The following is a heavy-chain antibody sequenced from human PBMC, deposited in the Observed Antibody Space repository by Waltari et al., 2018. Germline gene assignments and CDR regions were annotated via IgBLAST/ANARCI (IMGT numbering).Heavy chain of an antibody. V-gene: IGHV3-74*01. Sequence: EVQLVESGGGLVQPGGSLRLSCAASGFTFSSYWLHWVRQAPGKGLVWVSRINSDGSSTSYADSVKGRFTISRDNAKNTLYLQMNSLRAEDTAVYYCATPSYYDSSGYYYFDYWGQGTLVTVSS. J-gene: IGHJ4*02. CDR2: INSDGSST. CDR1: GFTFSSYW. D-gene: IGHD3-22*01. CDR3: ATPSYYDSSGYYYFDY.